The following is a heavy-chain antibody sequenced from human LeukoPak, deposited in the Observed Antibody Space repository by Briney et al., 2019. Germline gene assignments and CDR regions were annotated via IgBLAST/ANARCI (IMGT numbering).Heavy chain of an antibody. D-gene: IGHD2-2*01. V-gene: IGHV3-23*01. CDR3: AKVAYQMLSSFDY. Sequence: GGSLRLSCAASGFTFSNYAMSWVRQAPGKGLEWVSAISGSGGTTYYADSVKGRFTISRDNSKSTLYLQMNSLRAEDTAVYYCAKVAYQMLSSFDYWGQGTLVTVSS. J-gene: IGHJ4*02. CDR2: ISGSGGTT. CDR1: GFTFSNYA.